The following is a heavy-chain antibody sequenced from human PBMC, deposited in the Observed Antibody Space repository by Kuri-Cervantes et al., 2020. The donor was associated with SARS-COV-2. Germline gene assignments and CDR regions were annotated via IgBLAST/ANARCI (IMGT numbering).Heavy chain of an antibody. CDR2: INAGNGKT. CDR1: GYTFTTYG. Sequence: ASVKVSCKASGYTFTTYGMHWVRQAPGQGPEWMGWINAGNGKTRYSPKFRGRVTITRDTSANTASMELSSLRSEDTAVYYCARGDGESIDYWGQGTLVTVSS. V-gene: IGHV1-3*01. J-gene: IGHJ4*02. D-gene: IGHD3-10*01. CDR3: ARGDGESIDY.